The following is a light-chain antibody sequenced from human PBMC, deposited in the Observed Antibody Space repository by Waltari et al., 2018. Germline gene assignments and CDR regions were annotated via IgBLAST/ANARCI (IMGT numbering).Light chain of an antibody. CDR2: YDS. V-gene: IGLV3-21*04. CDR1: NIGSKS. Sequence: SYVLTQPPSVSVAPGKAARITCGGDNIGSKSVHWFQQKPGKAPMLVIYYDSDRPSGIPERFSGSNSGNTATLTISRVEAGDEADYYCQVWDTGSDHWVFGGVTELTVL. J-gene: IGLJ3*02. CDR3: QVWDTGSDHWV.